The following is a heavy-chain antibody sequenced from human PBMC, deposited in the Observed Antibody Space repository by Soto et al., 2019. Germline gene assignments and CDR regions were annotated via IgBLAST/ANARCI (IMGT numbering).Heavy chain of an antibody. CDR3: ARLSPYSISWDGRVAFEI. D-gene: IGHD6-13*01. Sequence: QVQLQESGPGLVKPSETLSLTCTVSGGSISSYYWSWIRQPPGKGLEWIGYIYYSGSTNYNPSLTSRVTISVNTSKNHSSLKLSSVTAADTAVYYWARLSPYSISWDGRVAFEIWGQGTMVTVSS. V-gene: IGHV4-59*08. CDR1: GGSISSYY. J-gene: IGHJ3*02. CDR2: IYYSGST.